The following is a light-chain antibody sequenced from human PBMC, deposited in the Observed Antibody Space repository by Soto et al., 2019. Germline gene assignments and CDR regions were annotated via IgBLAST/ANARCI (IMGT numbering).Light chain of an antibody. V-gene: IGLV2-14*01. CDR3: SSYTSSSTLV. CDR2: EVS. CDR1: SSDVGGYNY. J-gene: IGLJ1*01. Sequence: QSALTQPASVSGSPGKSTTISCTGTSSDVGGYNYVAWYQQYPGKAPKLMIYEVSDRPSGVSIRFSGSKSGNTASLTISGLQADDEADYYCSSYTSSSTLVFGTGTKVTVL.